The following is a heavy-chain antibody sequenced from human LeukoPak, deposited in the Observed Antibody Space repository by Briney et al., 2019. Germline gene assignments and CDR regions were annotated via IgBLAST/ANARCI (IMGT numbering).Heavy chain of an antibody. V-gene: IGHV3-9*01. Sequence: SCKASGYTFDDYAMHWVRQAPGKGLEWVSGISWNSGSIGYADSVKGRFTISRDNAKNSLYLQMNSLRAEDTALYYCAKDMREYCGGDCYPTFDYWGQGTLVTVSS. CDR3: AKDMREYCGGDCYPTFDY. CDR1: GYTFDDYA. CDR2: ISWNSGSI. D-gene: IGHD2-21*02. J-gene: IGHJ4*02.